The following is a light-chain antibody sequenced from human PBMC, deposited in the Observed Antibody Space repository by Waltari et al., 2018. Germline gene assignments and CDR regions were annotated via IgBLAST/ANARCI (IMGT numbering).Light chain of an antibody. V-gene: IGKV3-20*01. CDR2: CAS. CDR3: QHYVRLPAT. J-gene: IGKJ1*01. Sequence: EIVLTQSPGTLSLSPGERATLSCRASQSVGGNLAWYQQKPGQAPRLLMYCASTRAPGTPDRVSGTGSGTDFSLTISRREPEDFAVYYCQHYVRLPATFGQGTKVEIK. CDR1: QSVGGN.